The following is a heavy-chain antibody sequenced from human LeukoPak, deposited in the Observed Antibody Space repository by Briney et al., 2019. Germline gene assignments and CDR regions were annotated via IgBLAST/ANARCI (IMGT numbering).Heavy chain of an antibody. D-gene: IGHD3-10*01. CDR3: GRAYWCGTGSYYKTFVY. CDR2: ISGSGVDT. J-gene: IGHJ4*02. V-gene: IGHV3-23*01. Sequence: PGGSLRLSPAASGLTPSIYAMSSVPQAPGKGLQWVSAISGSGVDTFYADSVKGRFTISRDNSKNTLYLQMDSLRAEDTALYYCGRAYWCGTGSYYKTFVYWGQGTLVTVSS. CDR1: GLTPSIYA.